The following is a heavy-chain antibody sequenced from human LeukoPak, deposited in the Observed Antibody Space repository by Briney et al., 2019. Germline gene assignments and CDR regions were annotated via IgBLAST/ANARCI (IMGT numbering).Heavy chain of an antibody. CDR3: AKYPTRSGYENYYYYGMDV. Sequence: GGSLRLSCAASGFTFSSYAMSWVRQAPGEGLEWVSTISGSGGSTYYADSVKGRFTISRDNSKNTLYLQMNSLRAEDTAVYYCAKYPTRSGYENYYYYGMDVWGQGTTVTVSS. CDR1: GFTFSSYA. CDR2: ISGSGGST. J-gene: IGHJ6*02. V-gene: IGHV3-23*01. D-gene: IGHD5-12*01.